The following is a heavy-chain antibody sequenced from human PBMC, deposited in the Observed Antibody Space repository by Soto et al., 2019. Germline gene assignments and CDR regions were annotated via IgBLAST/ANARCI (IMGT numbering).Heavy chain of an antibody. Sequence: SVKVSCKASGGAVSSYAISWVRQAPGQGLEWMGGIIPIFGTANYAQKFQGRVTITADESTRKAYMELSSLRSEDTAVYYCASSLEIRWNALDYWGEGTPAPASS. CDR1: GGAVSSYA. V-gene: IGHV1-69*13. J-gene: IGHJ4*02. CDR3: ASSLEIRWNALDY. D-gene: IGHD1-1*01. CDR2: IIPIFGTA.